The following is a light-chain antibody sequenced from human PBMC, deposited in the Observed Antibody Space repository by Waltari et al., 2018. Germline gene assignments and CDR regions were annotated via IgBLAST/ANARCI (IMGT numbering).Light chain of an antibody. CDR1: QSVSSN. Sequence: EIVMKQSPANLSVSPGERATLSCRASQSVSSNLAWYQQKPGQAPRLLIYGASTRATGIPARFSGSGSGTEFTLTISSLQSEDFAVYYCQQYNNWPPVTFGQGTRLEIK. CDR2: GAS. V-gene: IGKV3-15*01. CDR3: QQYNNWPPVT. J-gene: IGKJ5*01.